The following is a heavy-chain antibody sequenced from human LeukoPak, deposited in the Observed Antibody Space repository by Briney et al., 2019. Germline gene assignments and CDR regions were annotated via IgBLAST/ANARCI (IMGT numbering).Heavy chain of an antibody. V-gene: IGHV3-7*02. D-gene: IGHD6-13*01. CDR1: GFTFSRNW. CDR3: ARHSSSWSFDY. J-gene: IGHJ4*02. Sequence: GGSLRLSCAASGFTFSRNWMSWVRQTPGKGLEWVANIKQDGSEKYYVDSVKGRFTISRDNAKNSLYLQLNSLRAEDTAVYYCARHSSSWSFDYWGQATKVTDSS. CDR2: IKQDGSEK.